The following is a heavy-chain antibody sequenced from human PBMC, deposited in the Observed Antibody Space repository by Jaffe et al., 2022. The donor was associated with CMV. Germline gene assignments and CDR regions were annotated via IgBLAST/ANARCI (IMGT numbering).Heavy chain of an antibody. J-gene: IGHJ3*02. CDR2: IWYDGSNK. Sequence: QVQLVESGGGVVQPGRSLRLSCAASGFTFSSYGMHWVRQAPGKGLEWVAVIWYDGSNKYYADSVKGRFTISRDNSKNTLYLQMNSLRAEDTAVYYCARDRGSKNGVAFDIWGQGTMVTVSS. V-gene: IGHV3-33*08. CDR3: ARDRGSKNGVAFDI. D-gene: IGHD1-26*01. CDR1: GFTFSSYG.